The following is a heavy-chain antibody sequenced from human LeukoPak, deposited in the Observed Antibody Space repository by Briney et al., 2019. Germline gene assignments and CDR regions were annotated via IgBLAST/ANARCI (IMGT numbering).Heavy chain of an antibody. D-gene: IGHD2/OR15-2a*01. Sequence: GGSLRLSCAASGFTLCSYWMTWVRQAPGKGLEWVASINLDGSEKNYVDSVEGRFAISIDNAKKSLFLQMNSLRDEDTAVYYCARTRLSCDCWGQGTLVTVSS. CDR1: GFTLCSYW. V-gene: IGHV3-7*01. CDR3: ARTRLSCDC. CDR2: INLDGSEK. J-gene: IGHJ4*02.